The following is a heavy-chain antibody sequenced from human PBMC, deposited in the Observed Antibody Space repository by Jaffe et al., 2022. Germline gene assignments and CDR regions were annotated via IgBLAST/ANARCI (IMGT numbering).Heavy chain of an antibody. CDR1: GYSFTSYW. D-gene: IGHD6-13*01. Sequence: EVQLVQSGAEVKKPGESLKISCKGSGYSFTSYWIGWVRQMPGKGLEWMGIIYPGDSDTRYSPSFQGQVTISADKSISTAYLQWSSLKASDTAMYYCVRHEHSLSSSWRPGYYYYYYMDVWGKGTTVTVSS. CDR2: IYPGDSDT. J-gene: IGHJ6*03. CDR3: VRHEHSLSSSWRPGYYYYYYMDV. V-gene: IGHV5-51*01.